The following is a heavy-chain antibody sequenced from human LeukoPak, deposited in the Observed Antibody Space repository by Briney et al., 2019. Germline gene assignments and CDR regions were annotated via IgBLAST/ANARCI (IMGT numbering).Heavy chain of an antibody. V-gene: IGHV1-18*01. CDR1: GYTFSSYG. Sequence: ASVKVSCKASGYTFSSYGISWVRQAPGQGLEWMGWISAYNGNTKYAQKFQGRVTMTTDTSTSTAYMELRSLKSDDTAVYFCARKPPYYDSDGPRWALDIWGQGTMVTVSS. CDR2: ISAYNGNT. J-gene: IGHJ3*02. CDR3: ARKPPYYDSDGPRWALDI. D-gene: IGHD3-22*01.